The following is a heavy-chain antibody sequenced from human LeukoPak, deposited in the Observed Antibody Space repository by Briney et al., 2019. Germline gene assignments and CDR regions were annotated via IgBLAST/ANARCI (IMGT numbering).Heavy chain of an antibody. CDR3: ARDTSGFLEILGDAFDM. D-gene: IGHD3-3*01. J-gene: IGHJ3*02. V-gene: IGHV3-30*03. CDR1: GFTFSSYG. Sequence: GGSLRLSCAASGFTFSSYGMHWVRQAPGKGLEWVAVISYDGSNKYYADSVKGRFTISRDIAKNSLHLQMNSLRAEDTAVYFCARDTSGFLEILGDAFDMWGQGTVVTVSS. CDR2: ISYDGSNK.